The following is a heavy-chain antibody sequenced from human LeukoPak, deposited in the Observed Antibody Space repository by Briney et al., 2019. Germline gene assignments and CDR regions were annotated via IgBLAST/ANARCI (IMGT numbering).Heavy chain of an antibody. J-gene: IGHJ5*02. Sequence: ASVKVSCKASGYTFTGYYIHWVRQAPGQGLECMGWINPNSGGTNYAQKFQGRVTMTRDTSISTAYMELSRLRSDDTAVYCCARGGSGSYFSWPDPWGQGTLVTVSS. CDR3: ARGGSGSYFSWPDP. D-gene: IGHD3-10*01. CDR2: INPNSGGT. CDR1: GYTFTGYY. V-gene: IGHV1-2*02.